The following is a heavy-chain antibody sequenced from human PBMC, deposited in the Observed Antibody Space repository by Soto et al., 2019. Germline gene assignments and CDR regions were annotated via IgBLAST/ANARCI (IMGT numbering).Heavy chain of an antibody. J-gene: IGHJ5*02. CDR1: GYTFTSYG. Sequence: ASVKVSCKASGYTFTSYGISWVRQAPGQGLEWMGWISAYNGNTNYAQKLQGRVTMTTDTSTSAAYMELRSLRSDDTAVYYCARDTVEYSGSFPNNWFDPWGQGTLVTVSS. CDR2: ISAYNGNT. D-gene: IGHD6-6*01. CDR3: ARDTVEYSGSFPNNWFDP. V-gene: IGHV1-18*01.